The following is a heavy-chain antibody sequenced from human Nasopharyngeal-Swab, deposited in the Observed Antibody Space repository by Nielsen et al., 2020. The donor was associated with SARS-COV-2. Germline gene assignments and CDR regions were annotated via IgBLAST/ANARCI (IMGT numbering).Heavy chain of an antibody. CDR1: GFTFKNYA. Sequence: GESLKISCTTSGFTFKNYAMSWVRQAPGKGLDWVSGSSGSGTFTYYADAVKGRFTISRDNARNSLFLQMDSLRVEDTAIYYCAGNHDNTFWGQGNLVAVS. CDR2: SSGSGTFT. J-gene: IGHJ4*02. V-gene: IGHV3-23*01. D-gene: IGHD3-22*01. CDR3: AGNHDNTF.